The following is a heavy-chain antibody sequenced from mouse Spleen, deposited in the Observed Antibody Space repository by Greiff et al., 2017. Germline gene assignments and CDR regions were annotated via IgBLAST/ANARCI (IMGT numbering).Heavy chain of an antibody. CDR2: IDPSDSYT. V-gene: IGHV1-50*01. CDR1: GYTFTSYW. CDR3: ARGALGRFAY. J-gene: IGHJ3*01. D-gene: IGHD4-1*01. Sequence: QVQLKQPGAELVKPGASVKLSCKASGYTFTSYWMQWVKQRPGQGLEWIGEIDPSDSYTNYNQKFKGKATLTVDTSSSTAYMQLSSLTSEDSAVYYCARGALGRFAYWGQGTLVTVSA.